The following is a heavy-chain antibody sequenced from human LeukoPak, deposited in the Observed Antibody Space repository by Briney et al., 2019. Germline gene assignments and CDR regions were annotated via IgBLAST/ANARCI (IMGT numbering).Heavy chain of an antibody. D-gene: IGHD6-13*01. CDR3: ARGSGIAAAGYYFDY. Sequence: GGSLRLSCAASGFTFSSYRMNWVRQAPGKGLEWVSSISSSSSYIYYADSVKGRLTISRDNAKNSLYLQMNSLRAEDTAVYYCARGSGIAAAGYYFDYWGQGTLVTVSS. CDR1: GFTFSSYR. V-gene: IGHV3-21*01. J-gene: IGHJ4*02. CDR2: ISSSSSYI.